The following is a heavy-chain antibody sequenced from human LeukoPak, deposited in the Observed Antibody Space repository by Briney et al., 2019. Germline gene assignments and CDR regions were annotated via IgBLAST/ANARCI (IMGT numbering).Heavy chain of an antibody. D-gene: IGHD3-22*01. V-gene: IGHV3-15*01. Sequence: PGGSLTLSCAASEFTFSNAWVSWVRQAPGKGLEWVGRIKTTTDGGTTDYSAPVNGRFSISRDDSKNTLYLQMTSLKTEDTAFYYCTTDPYDSSGYYYFDLWGQGTLVTVSS. J-gene: IGHJ4*02. CDR2: IKTTTDGGTT. CDR1: EFTFSNAW. CDR3: TTDPYDSSGYYYFDL.